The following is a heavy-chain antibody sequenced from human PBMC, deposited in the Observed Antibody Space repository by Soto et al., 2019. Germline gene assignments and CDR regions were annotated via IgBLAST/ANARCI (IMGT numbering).Heavy chain of an antibody. V-gene: IGHV4-4*02. D-gene: IGHD6-25*01. J-gene: IGHJ6*02. CDR2: IYHSGRT. CDR3: ARGDNSDYYYGMDV. CDR1: GGSISSSNW. Sequence: SETLSLTCAVSGGSISSSNWWSWVRQHPGKGLERVGEIYHSGRTTYNPSLKSRVTISVDKSKNQFSLKLSSVTAADTAVYYCARGDNSDYYYGMDVWGQGTTVTVSS.